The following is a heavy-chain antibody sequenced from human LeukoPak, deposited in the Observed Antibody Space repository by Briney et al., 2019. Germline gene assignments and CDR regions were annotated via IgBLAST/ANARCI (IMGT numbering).Heavy chain of an antibody. J-gene: IGHJ4*02. V-gene: IGHV3-30*03. D-gene: IGHD3-3*01. Sequence: GRSLRLSCSASGFTFSSFGMHWVRQAPGKGLEWVAVISSDGSNKAYADSVKGRFTISRDNAKNSLYLQMNSLRAEDTAVYYCARDLTIFGVVVDYWGQGTLVTVSS. CDR3: ARDLTIFGVVVDY. CDR2: ISSDGSNK. CDR1: GFTFSSFG.